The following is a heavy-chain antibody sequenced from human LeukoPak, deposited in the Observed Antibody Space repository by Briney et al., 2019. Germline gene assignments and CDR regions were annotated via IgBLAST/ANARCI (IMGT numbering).Heavy chain of an antibody. J-gene: IGHJ4*02. CDR1: GFTFSPYG. Sequence: GGSLRLSCAASGFTFSPYGMHWVRQAPGKGLEWVAIIWFDGSNKYYAGSVKGRFTISRDNSKNTLYLQMNSLRAEDTAVYFCARNLDYYFDYWGQGTLVTVSS. V-gene: IGHV3-33*01. CDR3: ARNLDYYFDY. CDR2: IWFDGSNK.